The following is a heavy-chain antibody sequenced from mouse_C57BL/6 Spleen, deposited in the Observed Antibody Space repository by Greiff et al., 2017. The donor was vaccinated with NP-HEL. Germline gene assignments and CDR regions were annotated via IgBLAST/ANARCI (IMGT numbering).Heavy chain of an antibody. J-gene: IGHJ1*03. D-gene: IGHD1-1*01. CDR2: ISGGGGNT. CDR3: ARITTVDWYFDV. Sequence: EVKLVESGGGLVKPGGSLKLSCAASGFTFSSYTMSWVRQTPEKRLEWVATISGGGGNTYYPDSVKGRFTISRDNAKNTLYLQMSSLRSEDTALYYCARITTVDWYFDVWGTGTTVTVSS. V-gene: IGHV5-9*01. CDR1: GFTFSSYT.